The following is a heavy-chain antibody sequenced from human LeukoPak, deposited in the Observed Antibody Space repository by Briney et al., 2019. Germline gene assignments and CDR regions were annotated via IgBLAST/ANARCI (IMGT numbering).Heavy chain of an antibody. V-gene: IGHV1-2*02. CDR3: ARGPSKGMVRGVSLDY. Sequence: GASMNVSCKASGYTFTGYYMHWVRQAPGQGLEWMGWINPNSGGTNHAQKFQGRVTMTRDTSISTGYMELSRLRSDDTAVYYCARGPSKGMVRGVSLDYWGQGTLVTVSS. CDR1: GYTFTGYY. CDR2: INPNSGGT. J-gene: IGHJ4*02. D-gene: IGHD3-10*01.